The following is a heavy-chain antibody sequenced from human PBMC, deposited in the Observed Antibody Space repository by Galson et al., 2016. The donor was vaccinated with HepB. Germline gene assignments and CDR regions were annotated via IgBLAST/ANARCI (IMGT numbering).Heavy chain of an antibody. CDR2: ISATGGTT. V-gene: IGHV3-23*01. D-gene: IGHD3-16*01. CDR1: GFTSSSYA. CDR3: VKESPVRGNHFEY. Sequence: SLRLSCAASGFTSSSYAMTWVRQAPGKGLQWVSAISATGGTTYYGESVKGRFTISRDNSKNTLYLQMNSLRAVDTAVYYCVKESPVRGNHFEYWGQGTLVTVSS. J-gene: IGHJ4*02.